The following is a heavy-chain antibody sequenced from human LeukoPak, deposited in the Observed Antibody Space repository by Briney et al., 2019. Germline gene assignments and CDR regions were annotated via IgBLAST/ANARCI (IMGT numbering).Heavy chain of an antibody. CDR3: ARRDSGNMYGY. D-gene: IGHD3-10*01. V-gene: IGHV1-18*01. CDR1: GYTVTSYG. J-gene: IGHJ4*02. Sequence: ASVKVSCKASGYTVTSYGISWVRQAPGQGLEWMGWISAYNGNTNYAQKLQGRVTVTTDTSTSTAYMELRSLRSDDTAVYYCARRDSGNMYGYWGQGTLVTVSS. CDR2: ISAYNGNT.